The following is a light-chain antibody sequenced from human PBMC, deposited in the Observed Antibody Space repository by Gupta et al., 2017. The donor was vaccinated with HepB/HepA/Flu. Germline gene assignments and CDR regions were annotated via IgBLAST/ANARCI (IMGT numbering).Light chain of an antibody. V-gene: IGKV1-39*01. CDR1: QSIGTS. J-gene: IGKJ1*01. CDR2: GAS. CDR3: QQSYTMPRT. Sequence: DIQMTQSPSSLSASVGDRVTITCRASQSIGTSLNWYHHKPGKAPKLLIYGASTLQSGVPSRFSGSGSGTDFTLTISSLQPEDFATFHCQQSYTMPRTFGQGTKVEFK.